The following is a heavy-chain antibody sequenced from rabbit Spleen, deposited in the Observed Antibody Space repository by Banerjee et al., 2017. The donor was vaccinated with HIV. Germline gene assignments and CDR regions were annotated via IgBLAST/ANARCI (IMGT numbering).Heavy chain of an antibody. CDR2: IGTGSGTT. J-gene: IGHJ4*01. CDR1: GFSFSSSYY. D-gene: IGHD6-1*01. V-gene: IGHV1S45*01. CDR3: ASAYSDIYFDL. Sequence: QEQLEESGGDLVKPEGSLTLSCTGSGFSFSSSYYMCWVRQAPGKGLEWIGCIGTGSGTTWFANWAKGRFTISKTSSTTVTLQMTSLTAADTATYFCASAYSDIYFDLWGQGTLVTVS.